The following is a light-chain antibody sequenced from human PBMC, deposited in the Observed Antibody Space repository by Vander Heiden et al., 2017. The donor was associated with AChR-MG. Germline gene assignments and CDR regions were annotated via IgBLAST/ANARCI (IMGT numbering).Light chain of an antibody. CDR1: SGSIATRY. V-gene: IGLV6-57*03. Sequence: LLTPPHSVPGFPGQTAAISCPRGSGSIATRYVQWYERRPRRGLPTPIYKTVTRPSGVAYRFSGAIDRSSNSASLTLSVLQPEDEADYFGQSYVNNTWVFGGGTKLTVL. J-gene: IGLJ3*02. CDR2: KTV. CDR3: QSYVNNTWV.